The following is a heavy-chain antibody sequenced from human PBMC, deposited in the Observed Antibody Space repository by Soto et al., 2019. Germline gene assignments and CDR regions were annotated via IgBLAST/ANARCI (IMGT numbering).Heavy chain of an antibody. CDR1: FGSISSYY. V-gene: IGHV4-59*08. CDR3: ARIYTRIDAFDI. Sequence: SETLSLTCPLSFGSISSYYLGWILQPPGKGLEWIGYIYYSGSTNYNPSLKSRVTISVDTSKNQFSLKLSSVTAADTAVYYCARIYTRIDAFDIWGQGTMVTVSS. CDR2: IYYSGST. D-gene: IGHD2-2*02. J-gene: IGHJ3*02.